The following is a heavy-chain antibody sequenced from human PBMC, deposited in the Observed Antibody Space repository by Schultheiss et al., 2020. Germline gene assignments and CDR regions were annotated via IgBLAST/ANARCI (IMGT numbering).Heavy chain of an antibody. CDR3: AREYRYFDWSMDV. V-gene: IGHV1-2*06. Sequence: ASVKVSCKASGYTFTGYYMYWVRQAPGEGLEWMGRINPNSGGTNYAQKFQGRVTMTRDTSISTAYMELSRLRSDDTAVYYCAREYRYFDWSMDVWGKGTTVTVSS. J-gene: IGHJ6*04. CDR2: INPNSGGT. CDR1: GYTFTGYY. D-gene: IGHD3-9*01.